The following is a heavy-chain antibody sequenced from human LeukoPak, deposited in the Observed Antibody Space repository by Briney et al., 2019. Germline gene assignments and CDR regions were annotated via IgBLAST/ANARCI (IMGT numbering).Heavy chain of an antibody. CDR1: GIIFSNAW. Sequence: GGSLRLSCAASGIIFSNAWMNWARQAPGKGLEWVGRIKRTADGGTTDYAAPVKGRLTISRDDSKNTVYLQMNSLKIEDTAVYYCTTNDAFDIWGQGTMVTVSS. CDR2: IKRTADGGTT. V-gene: IGHV3-15*01. J-gene: IGHJ3*02. CDR3: TTNDAFDI.